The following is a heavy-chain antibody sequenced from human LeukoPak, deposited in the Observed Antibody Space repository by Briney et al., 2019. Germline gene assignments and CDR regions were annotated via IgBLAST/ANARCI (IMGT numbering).Heavy chain of an antibody. Sequence: PSETLSLACAVSGGSISNSGYYWAWIRQHPGKGLEYIGNIHYSDSALYNPSLQSRATILVDTSKNQFSLKLSSVTAADTAVYYCARRRAAAGPFDYWGRGTLVTVSS. CDR3: ARRRAAAGPFDY. CDR2: IHYSDSA. D-gene: IGHD6-13*01. J-gene: IGHJ4*02. CDR1: GGSISNSGYY. V-gene: IGHV4-39*07.